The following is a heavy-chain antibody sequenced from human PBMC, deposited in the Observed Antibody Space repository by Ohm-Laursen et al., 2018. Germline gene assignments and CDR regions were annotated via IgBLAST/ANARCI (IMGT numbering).Heavy chain of an antibody. CDR2: ITRNSDFM. D-gene: IGHD6-13*01. CDR1: GFTFEDYV. J-gene: IGHJ3*02. V-gene: IGHV3-9*01. Sequence: SLRLSCAASGFTFEDYVMHWVRQAPGKGLEWVSTITRNSDFMAYAGSVKGRFTISRDNAKKSLYLQMDSLRAEGTALYYCAKDHSPYSSSLRSAFDIWGQGTMVTVSS. CDR3: AKDHSPYSSSLRSAFDI.